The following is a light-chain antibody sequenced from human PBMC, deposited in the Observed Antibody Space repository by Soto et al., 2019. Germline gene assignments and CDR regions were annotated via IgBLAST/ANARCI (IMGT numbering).Light chain of an antibody. V-gene: IGKV3-20*01. CDR3: QQYGSSPPIT. CDR2: GAS. Sequence: EIVLTQSPGTLSLSPGERATLSCRASQSVSSSYLAWYQQKPRQAPRLLLYGASSRATGIPARFSGSGSGTDFTLTTSSLEPEDFAVYYGQQYGSSPPITFGQGTQLEIK. CDR1: QSVSSSY. J-gene: IGKJ5*01.